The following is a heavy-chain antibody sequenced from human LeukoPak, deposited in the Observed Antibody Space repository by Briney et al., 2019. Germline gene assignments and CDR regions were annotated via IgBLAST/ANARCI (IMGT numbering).Heavy chain of an antibody. CDR3: AKHESLIAFDI. CDR1: GGSISSSSHY. Sequence: SETLSLTCTVSGGSISSSSHYWGWIRQPPGKGLEWIASIHYSGSTNYNPSLKSRVTTSVDTSKNQVSLKLSSVTAADTAVYYCAKHESLIAFDIWGQGTMVTVSS. CDR2: IHYSGST. V-gene: IGHV4-39*01. J-gene: IGHJ3*02.